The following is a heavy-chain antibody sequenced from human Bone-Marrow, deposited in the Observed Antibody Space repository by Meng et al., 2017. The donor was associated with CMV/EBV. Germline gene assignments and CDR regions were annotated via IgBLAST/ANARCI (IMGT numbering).Heavy chain of an antibody. CDR2: IYSGGST. CDR3: ARGNREVTIFGVVIEGFDP. D-gene: IGHD3-3*01. J-gene: IGHJ5*02. Sequence: GGSLRLSCAASGFTASSNYMSWVRQAPGKGLEWVSVIYSGGSTYYADSVKGRFTISRDNSKNTLYLQMNSLRAEDTAVYYCARGNREVTIFGVVIEGFDPWGQGTLVTVSS. CDR1: GFTASSNY. V-gene: IGHV3-66*02.